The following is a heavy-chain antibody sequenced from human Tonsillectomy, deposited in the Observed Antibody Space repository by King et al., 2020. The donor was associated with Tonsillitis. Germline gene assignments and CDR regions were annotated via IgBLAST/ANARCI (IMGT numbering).Heavy chain of an antibody. D-gene: IGHD6-19*01. V-gene: IGHV3-21*01. CDR1: GFTFSRYG. CDR3: ATHRIAVADTPYFFEY. Sequence: VQLVESGGGLVKPGGSLRLSCAASGFTFSRYGINWVRQAPGKGLEWVSYITSDRNAIYYADSVKGRFTISRDNAQNSLFLQMNSLRAEDTGVYYCATHRIAVADTPYFFEYWGQGILVTVSS. J-gene: IGHJ4*02. CDR2: ITSDRNAI.